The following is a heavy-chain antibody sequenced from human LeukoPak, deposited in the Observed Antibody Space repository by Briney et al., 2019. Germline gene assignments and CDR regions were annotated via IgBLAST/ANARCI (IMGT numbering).Heavy chain of an antibody. Sequence: APVKVSCKASGYTFTGYYTHWVRQAPGQGLEWMGWINPNSGGTNYAQKFQGRVTMTRDTSISTAYMELSRLRSDDTAVYYCAREFLEANYFDYWGQGTLVTVSS. CDR3: AREFLEANYFDY. J-gene: IGHJ4*02. CDR2: INPNSGGT. CDR1: GYTFTGYY. V-gene: IGHV1-2*02. D-gene: IGHD5-24*01.